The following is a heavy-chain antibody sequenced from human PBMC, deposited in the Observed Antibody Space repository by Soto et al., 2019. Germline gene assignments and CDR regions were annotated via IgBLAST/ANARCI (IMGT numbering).Heavy chain of an antibody. J-gene: IGHJ4*02. V-gene: IGHV4-61*05. D-gene: IGHD4-17*01. CDR1: GGSISGSSYY. Sequence: PSETLSLTCSVSGGSISGSSYYWGWIRQPPGKGLEWIGYIYYSGSTNYNPSLKSRVTISVDTSKNQFSLKLSSVTAADTAVYYCARLYPYAVTTLYDYWGQGTLVTVSS. CDR2: IYYSGST. CDR3: ARLYPYAVTTLYDY.